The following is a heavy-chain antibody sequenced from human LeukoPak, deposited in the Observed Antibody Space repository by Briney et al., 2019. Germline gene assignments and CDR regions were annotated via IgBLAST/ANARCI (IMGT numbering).Heavy chain of an antibody. D-gene: IGHD3-3*01. Sequence: ASVKVPCKASGYTFTSYGISWVRQAPGQGLEWMGCISAYNGNTNYAQKLQGRVTMTTDTSTSTAYVELRSLRSDDTAVYYCARGHTYYDFWSGLIEYYFDYWGQGTLVTVSS. CDR1: GYTFTSYG. CDR2: ISAYNGNT. CDR3: ARGHTYYDFWSGLIEYYFDY. J-gene: IGHJ4*02. V-gene: IGHV1-18*01.